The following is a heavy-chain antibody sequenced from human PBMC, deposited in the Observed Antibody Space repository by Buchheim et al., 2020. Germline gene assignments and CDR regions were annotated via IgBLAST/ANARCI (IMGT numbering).Heavy chain of an antibody. D-gene: IGHD5-18*01. CDR1: GGSISSSSYY. CDR3: ARVRYSYGYIFDY. Sequence: QLQLQESGPGLVKPSETLSLTCTVSGGSISSSSYYWGWIRQPPGKGLEWIGSIYYSGSTYYNPSLKSRVTISVGRSKHQLPLKLSSVTAADTAVYYCARVRYSYGYIFDYWGQGTL. J-gene: IGHJ4*02. V-gene: IGHV4-39*07. CDR2: IYYSGST.